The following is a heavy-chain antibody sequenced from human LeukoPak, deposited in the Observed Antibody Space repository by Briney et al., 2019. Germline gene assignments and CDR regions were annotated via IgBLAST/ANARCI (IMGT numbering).Heavy chain of an antibody. CDR2: INHSGST. CDR1: GGSFSGYY. J-gene: IGHJ3*02. CDR3: ASVLRGYSYGYSVRAFDI. V-gene: IGHV4-34*01. D-gene: IGHD5-18*01. Sequence: SETLSLTCAVYGGSFSGYYWSWIRQPPGKGLEWIGEINHSGSTNYNPSLKSRVTISVDTSKNQFSLKLSPVTAADTAVYYCASVLRGYSYGYSVRAFDIWGQGTMVTVSS.